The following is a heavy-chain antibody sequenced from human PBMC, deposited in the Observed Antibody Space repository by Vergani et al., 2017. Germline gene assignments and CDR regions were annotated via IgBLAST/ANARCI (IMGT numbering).Heavy chain of an antibody. J-gene: IGHJ4*02. V-gene: IGHV4-39*01. Sequence: QLQLQESGPGLVKPSETLSLTCTVSGGSISSSSYYWGWIRQPPGRGLEWIGSIYYSGSTYYNPSPKSRVTLSVDTSKNQFSLKLSAVTAADTAVYYCVGRPWPYSSGWYYFDYWGQGTLVTVSS. D-gene: IGHD6-19*01. CDR3: VGRPWPYSSGWYYFDY. CDR2: IYYSGST. CDR1: GGSISSSSYY.